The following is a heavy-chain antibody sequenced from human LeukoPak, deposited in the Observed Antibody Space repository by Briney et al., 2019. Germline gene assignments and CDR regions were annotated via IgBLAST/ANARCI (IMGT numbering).Heavy chain of an antibody. Sequence: GGSLRLSXAASGFTFSSYAMHWVRQAPGKGLEYVSRISSNGGSTYYANSVKGRFTISRDNSKNTLYLQMGSLRAEDMAVYYCARDTSYRAVAGPMNAFDIWGQGTMVTVSS. CDR2: ISSNGGST. CDR3: ARDTSYRAVAGPMNAFDI. CDR1: GFTFSSYA. D-gene: IGHD6-19*01. V-gene: IGHV3-64*01. J-gene: IGHJ3*02.